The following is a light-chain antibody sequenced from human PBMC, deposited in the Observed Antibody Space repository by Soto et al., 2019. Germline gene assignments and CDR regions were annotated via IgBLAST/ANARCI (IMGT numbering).Light chain of an antibody. Sequence: ELVLTQSPDTLSLSPGERATLSCRASRSFSSSYLAWYQQRPSQAPRLLIYAASTRATGIPDRFSGSGSATDFTLTISRLEPEDSAVYYCHHYDSSPPYTFGQGTKLEIK. J-gene: IGKJ2*01. V-gene: IGKV3-20*01. CDR2: AAS. CDR1: RSFSSSY. CDR3: HHYDSSPPYT.